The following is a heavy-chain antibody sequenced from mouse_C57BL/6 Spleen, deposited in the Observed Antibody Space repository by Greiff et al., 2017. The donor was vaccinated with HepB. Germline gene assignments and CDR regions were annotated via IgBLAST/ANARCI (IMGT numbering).Heavy chain of an antibody. CDR3: ARWGRSFAY. CDR1: GYTFTDYN. V-gene: IGHV1-18*01. Sequence: EVQLQQSGPELVKPGASVKIPCKASGYTFTDYNMDWVKQSHGKSLEWIGDINPNNGGTSYNQKFKGKATLTVDKSSSTAYMELRSLTSEDTAVYYCARWGRSFAYWGQGTTLTVSS. J-gene: IGHJ2*01. CDR2: INPNNGGT. D-gene: IGHD3-3*01.